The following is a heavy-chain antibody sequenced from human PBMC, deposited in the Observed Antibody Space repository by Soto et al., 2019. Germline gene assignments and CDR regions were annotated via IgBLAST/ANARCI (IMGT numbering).Heavy chain of an antibody. CDR2: INPSGGST. Sequence: ASVKGSCKASGYTFTSHYMHWVRQAPGQGLEWMGIINPSGGSTSYAQKFQGRVTMTRDTSTSTVYMELSSLRSEDTAVYYCARELLTRKYGMDVWGQGTTVTVSS. D-gene: IGHD2-15*01. V-gene: IGHV1-46*01. CDR1: GYTFTSHY. J-gene: IGHJ6*02. CDR3: ARELLTRKYGMDV.